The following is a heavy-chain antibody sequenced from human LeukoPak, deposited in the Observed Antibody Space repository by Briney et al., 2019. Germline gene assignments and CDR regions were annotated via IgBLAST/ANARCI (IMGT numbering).Heavy chain of an antibody. D-gene: IGHD4-17*01. J-gene: IGHJ2*01. V-gene: IGHV3-23*01. CDR2: ISASGGST. CDR1: GFTFSSSA. CDR3: ARERGDYGDSRANWYFDL. Sequence: PGGSLRLSCAASGFTFSSSAMSWVRQVPGKGLEWVSGISASGGSTSYADSVRGRFTISRDNSKNTLYVQMNSLRDEDTAVYYCARERGDYGDSRANWYFDLWGQGTLVTVSS.